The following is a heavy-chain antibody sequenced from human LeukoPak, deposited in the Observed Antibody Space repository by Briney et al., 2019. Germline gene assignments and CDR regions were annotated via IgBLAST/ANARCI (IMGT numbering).Heavy chain of an antibody. CDR1: GYTFTGYY. J-gene: IGHJ4*02. CDR2: INPNSGGT. D-gene: IGHD3-22*01. V-gene: IGHV1-2*02. Sequence: GASVKVSCKASGYTFTGYYMHWVRQAPGQGLEWMGWINPNSGGTNYAQKFQGRVTMTRDTSISTAYMELSGLRSDDTAVYYCALEVYYSDNSAFDYWGQGTLVTVSS. CDR3: ALEVYYSDNSAFDY.